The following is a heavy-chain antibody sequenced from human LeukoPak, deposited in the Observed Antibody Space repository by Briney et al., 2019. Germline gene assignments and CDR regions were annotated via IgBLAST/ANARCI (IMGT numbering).Heavy chain of an antibody. V-gene: IGHV4-61*02. D-gene: IGHD1-1*01. CDR3: TRDGPNWRTFDY. J-gene: IGHJ4*02. CDR2: IYTSGST. CDR1: GGSISSGSYY. Sequence: PSQTLSLTCTVSGGSISSGSYYWSWIRQPAGKGLEWIGRIYTSGSTNYNPSLKSRVTISVDTSKNQFSLKLSSVTAADTAVYYCTRDGPNWRTFDYWGQGTLVTVSS.